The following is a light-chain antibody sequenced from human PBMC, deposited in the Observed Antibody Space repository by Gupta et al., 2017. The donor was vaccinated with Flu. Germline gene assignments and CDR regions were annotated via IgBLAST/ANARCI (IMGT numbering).Light chain of an antibody. V-gene: IGKV3-15*01. CDR1: HSINNK. CDR2: AAS. CDR3: QQYKDWPRT. J-gene: IGKJ1*01. Sequence: ILMTHSPDTLPVSPGDRATISRRANHSINNKLGWYQQKPGQTPRLVIYAASTRATGMPARFSGSGSGTDFTLTISSLQSADFAVYYCQQYKDWPRTFGQGTTVEMK.